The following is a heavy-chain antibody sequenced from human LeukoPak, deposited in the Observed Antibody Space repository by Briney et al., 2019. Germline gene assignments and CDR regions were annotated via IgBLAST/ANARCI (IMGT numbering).Heavy chain of an antibody. V-gene: IGHV3-53*01. CDR1: GFIVTGNY. D-gene: IGHD3-10*01. CDR3: ARVLYYYASVSYNYYTDV. CDR2: IYSGGTT. Sequence: PGGSLRLSCAVSGFIVTGNYMTWVRLAPGKGLEWVSTIYSGGTTFYTDSVRGRFTISRDNSKNTLYLQMNSLRAEDAAIYYCARVLYYYASVSYNYYTDVWGKGTTVTISS. J-gene: IGHJ6*03.